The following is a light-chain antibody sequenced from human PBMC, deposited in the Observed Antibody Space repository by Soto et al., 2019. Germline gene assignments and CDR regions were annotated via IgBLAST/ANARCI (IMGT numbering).Light chain of an antibody. CDR2: GAS. Sequence: EIVLTQSPGTLSLSPGERLTLSCRASQSVTSSYLAWYQHKPGQAPRLLIYGASTKATGTPDRFSGSGSGTDFTLTISGLEPEDFAVYYCQQRSDSLSFGGGTKVDIK. CDR1: QSVTSSY. V-gene: IGKV3D-20*02. CDR3: QQRSDSLS. J-gene: IGKJ4*01.